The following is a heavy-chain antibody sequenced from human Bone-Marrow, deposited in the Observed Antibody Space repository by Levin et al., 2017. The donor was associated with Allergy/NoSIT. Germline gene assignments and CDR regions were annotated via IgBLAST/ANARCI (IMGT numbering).Heavy chain of an antibody. Sequence: GASVKVSCTASGYTFSHYAIHWVRQAPGQGLEWMGWINSGNTKFSQKFQGRITISSDTSASTAYMELSSLTSEDTAVYYCARVNSGLDYWGQGTLVTVSS. CDR1: GYTFSHYA. CDR3: ARVNSGLDY. D-gene: IGHD6-19*01. V-gene: IGHV1-3*01. J-gene: IGHJ4*02. CDR2: INSGNT.